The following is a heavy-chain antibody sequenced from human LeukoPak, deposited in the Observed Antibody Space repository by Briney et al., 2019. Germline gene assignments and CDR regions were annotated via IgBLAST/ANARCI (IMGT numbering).Heavy chain of an antibody. CDR2: IYYSGST. CDR3: AREEYSSGYFRY. Sequence: SETLSLTCTVSGGSTSSYYWSWIRQPPGKGLEWIGNIYYSGSTNYNPSLKSRVTISVDTSKHQFSLKLSSVTAADTAVYYCAREEYSSGYFRYWGQGALVTVSS. D-gene: IGHD5-18*01. V-gene: IGHV4-59*01. CDR1: GGSTSSYY. J-gene: IGHJ1*01.